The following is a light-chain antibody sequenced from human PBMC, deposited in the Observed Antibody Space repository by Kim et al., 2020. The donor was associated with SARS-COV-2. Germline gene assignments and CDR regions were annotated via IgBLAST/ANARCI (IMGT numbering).Light chain of an antibody. J-gene: IGLJ3*02. CDR2: QDS. CDR3: QAWDSSTWV. V-gene: IGLV3-1*01. Sequence: VDPGQTASITCSGDKLGDKYACWYQQKPGQSPVLVIYQDSKRPSGNPERFSGSNSGNTATLTISGTQAMDEADYYCQAWDSSTWVFGGGTQLTVL. CDR1: KLGDKY.